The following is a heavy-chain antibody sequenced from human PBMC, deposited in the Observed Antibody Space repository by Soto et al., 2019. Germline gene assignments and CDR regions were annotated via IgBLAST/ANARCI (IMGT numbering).Heavy chain of an antibody. J-gene: IGHJ4*02. Sequence: SETLSLPCTVSGGSISSYYWSWIRQPPGKGLEWIGYIYYSGSTNYNPSLKSRVTISVDTSKNQFSLKLSSVTAADTAVYYCARVGSSIPVRPFDYWGQGTLVTVSS. CDR1: GGSISSYY. V-gene: IGHV4-59*08. CDR2: IYYSGST. CDR3: ARVGSSIPVRPFDY. D-gene: IGHD6-6*01.